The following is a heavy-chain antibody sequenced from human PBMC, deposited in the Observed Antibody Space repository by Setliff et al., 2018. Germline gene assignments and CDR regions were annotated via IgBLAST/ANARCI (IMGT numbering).Heavy chain of an antibody. D-gene: IGHD1-26*01. CDR3: ARGDVYSGSYYHFDY. J-gene: IGHJ4*02. CDR2: INAGNGNI. CDR1: GYTFTSYA. V-gene: IGHV1-3*01. Sequence: GASVKVSCKASGYTFTSYAISWVRQAPGQGLEWMGWINAGNGNIRYSQNFQGRVTITRDTSASTAYMELSSLTSEDTAIYYCARGDVYSGSYYHFDYWGQGTLVTVSS.